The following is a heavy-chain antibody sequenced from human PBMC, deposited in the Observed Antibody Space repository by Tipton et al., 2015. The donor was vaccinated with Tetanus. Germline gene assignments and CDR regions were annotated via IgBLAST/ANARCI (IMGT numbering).Heavy chain of an antibody. CDR3: ARGMAEASNCGGDCYSDY. D-gene: IGHD2-21*02. CDR1: AFTYRSHW. CDR2: INPDGSQK. J-gene: IGHJ4*02. Sequence: GSLRLSCVASAFTYRSHWMSWVRQAPGKGLEWVANINPDGSQKYYVDSVKGRFTISRDNAKNSLYLQMISLRAEDTAVYSCARGMAEASNCGGDCYSDYWGQGTLVTVSS. V-gene: IGHV3-7*04.